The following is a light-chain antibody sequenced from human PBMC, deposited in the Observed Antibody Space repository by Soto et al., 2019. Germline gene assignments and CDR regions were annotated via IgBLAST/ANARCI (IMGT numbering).Light chain of an antibody. V-gene: IGLV2-23*01. CDR1: SSDVGSYDL. CDR2: EDT. CDR3: CSYAGSGTFV. J-gene: IGLJ1*01. Sequence: QSALTQPASVSGSPGQSITISCTGTSSDVGSYDLVSWYQQPPGKAPKLMIYEDTKRPSGISTRFSGFKSGNAASLTISWLQAEDEADYYCCSYAGSGTFVFGTGTKLTVL.